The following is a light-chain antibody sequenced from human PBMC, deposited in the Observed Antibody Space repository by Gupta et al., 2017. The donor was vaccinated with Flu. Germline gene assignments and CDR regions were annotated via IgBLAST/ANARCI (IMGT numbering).Light chain of an antibody. CDR2: GNN. CDR1: SSKIGAGYD. Sequence: QSVLTQPPSVSGAPGQRLTISCTGASSKIGAGYDVHWYQQFPGTAPKVLLYGNNNRPSGVPGRFSGSKSGTSASLAITGLHAEDEADYYCQSYDSSLSAVVFGGGTKLTVL. CDR3: QSYDSSLSAVV. J-gene: IGLJ2*01. V-gene: IGLV1-40*01.